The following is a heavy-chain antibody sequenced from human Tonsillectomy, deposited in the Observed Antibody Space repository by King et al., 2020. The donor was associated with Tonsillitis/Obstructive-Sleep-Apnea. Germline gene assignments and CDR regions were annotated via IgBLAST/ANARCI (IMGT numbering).Heavy chain of an antibody. Sequence: VQLVESGGGLVKPGGSLGLSCAASGFTFSSYSMNWVRQAPGKGLEWVSSISSGSSYIYYADSVKGRFTISRDNAKNSLYLQMNSLRAEDTAVYYCATAGDSGSCQREAFDIWGQGTMVTVSS. CDR1: GFTFSSYS. CDR2: ISSGSSYI. CDR3: ATAGDSGSCQREAFDI. V-gene: IGHV3-21*01. D-gene: IGHD1-26*01. J-gene: IGHJ3*02.